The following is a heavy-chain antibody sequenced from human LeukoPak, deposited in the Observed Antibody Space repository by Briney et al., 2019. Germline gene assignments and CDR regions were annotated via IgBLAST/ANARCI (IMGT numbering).Heavy chain of an antibody. Sequence: ASVRVSCKASGYTFTSYGISWVRQAPGQGLEWMGWISAYNGNTNYAQKLQGRVTMTTDTSTSTAYMELRSLRSDDTAMYYCARDSAVTIFGVATYNWFDPWGQGTLVTVSS. CDR3: ARDSAVTIFGVATYNWFDP. D-gene: IGHD3-3*01. CDR1: GYTFTSYG. J-gene: IGHJ5*02. V-gene: IGHV1-18*01. CDR2: ISAYNGNT.